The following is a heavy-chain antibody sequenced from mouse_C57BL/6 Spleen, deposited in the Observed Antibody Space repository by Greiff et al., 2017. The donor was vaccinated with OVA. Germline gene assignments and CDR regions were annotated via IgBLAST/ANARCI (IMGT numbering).Heavy chain of an antibody. V-gene: IGHV5-4*03. CDR2: ISDGGSYT. Sequence: EVKLVESGGGLVKPGGSLKLSCAASGFTFSSYAMSWVRQTPEKRLEWVATISDGGSYTYYPDNVKGRFTISRDNAKNNLYLQMSHLKSEDTAMYYCARGKFYAMDYWGQGTSVTVSS. CDR1: GFTFSSYA. J-gene: IGHJ4*01. CDR3: ARGKFYAMDY.